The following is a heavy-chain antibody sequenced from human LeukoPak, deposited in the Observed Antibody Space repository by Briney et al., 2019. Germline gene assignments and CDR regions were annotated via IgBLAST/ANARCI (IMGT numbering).Heavy chain of an antibody. J-gene: IGHJ6*04. V-gene: IGHV1-69*13. Sequence: SVKVSCXASGGTFSSYAISWVRQAPGQGLERMGGIIPIFGTANYAQKFQGRVTITADESTSTAYMELSSLRSEDTAVYYCALSGAIFGVVITPFVDVWGKGTTVTVSS. CDR1: GGTFSSYA. CDR2: IIPIFGTA. CDR3: ALSGAIFGVVITPFVDV. D-gene: IGHD3-3*01.